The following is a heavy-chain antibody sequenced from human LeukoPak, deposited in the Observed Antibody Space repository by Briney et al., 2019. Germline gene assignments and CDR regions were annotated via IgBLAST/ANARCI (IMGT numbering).Heavy chain of an antibody. CDR2: IYYNGIS. Sequence: SETLSLTCTVSGGSISGYYWSWIRQPPGKGLEWIAYIYYNGISNYNPSLKSRVIISVDSSKNQFSLKLTSVTAADTAVYYCARATRAYGSGRKFDYWGQGTLVTVSS. D-gene: IGHD3-10*01. CDR1: GGSISGYY. V-gene: IGHV4-59*12. J-gene: IGHJ4*02. CDR3: ARATRAYGSGRKFDY.